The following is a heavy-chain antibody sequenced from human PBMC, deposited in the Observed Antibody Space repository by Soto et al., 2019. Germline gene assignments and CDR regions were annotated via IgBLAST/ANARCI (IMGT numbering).Heavy chain of an antibody. CDR3: ARGLAFIRLLDY. Sequence: AETLYLTXTVSRGSVRRGRYYWSWIRQPPGKGLEWIGYIYYRGSTNYNPSLKSRVTISVDTSKNQYSLKLSSVTAADTTVYYCARGLAFIRLLDYWGQGTLVTVSS. J-gene: IGHJ4*02. D-gene: IGHD2-15*01. V-gene: IGHV4-61*01. CDR1: RGSVRRGRYY. CDR2: IYYRGST.